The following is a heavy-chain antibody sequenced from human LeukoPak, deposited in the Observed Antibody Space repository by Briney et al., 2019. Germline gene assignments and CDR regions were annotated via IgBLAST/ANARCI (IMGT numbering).Heavy chain of an antibody. CDR1: GFTFSSYW. CDR2: IKQDGSEK. CDR3: AGYDPSTYYYYGMDV. Sequence: GGSLRLSCAASGFTFSSYWMCWVRQAPGKGLEWVANIKQDGSEKYYVDSVKGRFTISRDNAKNSLYLQMNSLRAEDTAVYYCAGYDPSTYYYYGMDVWGQGTTVTVSS. J-gene: IGHJ6*02. D-gene: IGHD2-2*01. V-gene: IGHV3-7*01.